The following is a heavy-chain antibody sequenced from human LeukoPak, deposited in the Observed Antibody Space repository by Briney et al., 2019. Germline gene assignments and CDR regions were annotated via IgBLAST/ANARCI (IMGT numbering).Heavy chain of an antibody. D-gene: IGHD4-23*01. CDR1: AFTFSSYW. V-gene: IGHV3-74*01. Sequence: GGSLRLSCAASAFTFSSYWMHWVRQAPGKGLVWVSRVNSDGSSTNYAASVKGRFTISRDNAKNTLYLQMNSLRAEDTAVYYCARGYAGNSPFFDYWGQGTLVTVSS. CDR3: ARGYAGNSPFFDY. CDR2: VNSDGSST. J-gene: IGHJ4*02.